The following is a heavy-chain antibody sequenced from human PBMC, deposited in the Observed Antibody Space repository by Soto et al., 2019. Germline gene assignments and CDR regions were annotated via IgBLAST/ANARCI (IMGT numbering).Heavy chain of an antibody. CDR3: AKDTAPQVV. D-gene: IGHD5-18*01. V-gene: IGHV3-23*01. CDR2: ISESGSGT. J-gene: IGHJ6*02. Sequence: GGSLRLSCVASGLAFSAYDMSWVRQGQGKGLEWVYGISESGSGTYYADSVKGRFTISRDNSKNTLYLQMSSLRAEDTAVYYCAKDTAPQVVWGQGTTVTVSS. CDR1: GLAFSAYD.